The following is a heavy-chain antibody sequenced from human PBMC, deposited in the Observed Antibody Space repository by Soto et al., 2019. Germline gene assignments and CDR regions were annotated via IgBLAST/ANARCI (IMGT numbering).Heavy chain of an antibody. D-gene: IGHD2-21*02. V-gene: IGHV3-30*04. CDR2: ITFDGNKI. Sequence: QVQLVESGGGVVQPGGSLRLSCAASGFTFSNSAMHWVRQAPGKGLEWVSYITFDGNKIYYPDSVRGRFTISRDNYKNTLSLPLNSLRAEDTAVYYCAKGGPDDCHCFFFDYWCQGVWVSVSS. CDR3: AKGGPDDCHCFFFDY. CDR1: GFTFSNSA. J-gene: IGHJ4*02.